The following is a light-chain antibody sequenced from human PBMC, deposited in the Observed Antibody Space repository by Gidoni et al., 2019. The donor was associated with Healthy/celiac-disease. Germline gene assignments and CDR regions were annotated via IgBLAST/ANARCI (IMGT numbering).Light chain of an antibody. Sequence: EIVLTQSPGTLSLSPRERATLSCRASQSVSSSYLAWYQQKPGQAPRLLIYGASSRATGIPDRFSGSGSGTDFTLTISRLKPEDFAVYYCQQYGSSPKLTFXGXTKVEIK. CDR3: QQYGSSPKLT. CDR1: QSVSSSY. CDR2: GAS. V-gene: IGKV3-20*01. J-gene: IGKJ4*01.